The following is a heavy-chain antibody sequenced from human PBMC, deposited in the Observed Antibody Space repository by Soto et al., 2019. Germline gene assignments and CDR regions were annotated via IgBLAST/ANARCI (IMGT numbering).Heavy chain of an antibody. Sequence: SETLSLTCTVSGGSISSSSYYWAWIRHPPGNGLEWIGSIYYSGGTYYNPSLKSRVTISVDTSKNQFSLKLTSVTAADTAVYYCARSNPPQGYCSGGSCYRDRFDPWGHGTLLTV. J-gene: IGHJ5*02. CDR3: ARSNPPQGYCSGGSCYRDRFDP. V-gene: IGHV4-39*01. CDR1: GGSISSSSYY. D-gene: IGHD2-15*01. CDR2: IYYSGGT.